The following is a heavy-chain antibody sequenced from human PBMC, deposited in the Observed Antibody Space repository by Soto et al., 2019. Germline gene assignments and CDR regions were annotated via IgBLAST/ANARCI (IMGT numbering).Heavy chain of an antibody. CDR3: ARERSDYYYYMDV. CDR2: IIPILGIA. Sequence: ASVKVSCKASGGTFSSYTISWVRQAPGQGLEWMGRIIPILGIANYAQKFQGRVTITADKSTSTAYMELSSLRSEDTAVYYCARERSDYYYYMDVWGKGTTVTVSS. V-gene: IGHV1-69*04. CDR1: GGTFSSYT. J-gene: IGHJ6*03.